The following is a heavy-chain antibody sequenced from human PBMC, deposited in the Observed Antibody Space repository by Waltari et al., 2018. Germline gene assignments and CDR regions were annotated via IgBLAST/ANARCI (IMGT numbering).Heavy chain of an antibody. Sequence: QVQLMQSGAEVKKPGASVKVSCKASGYTLTSNHMHWVRQAPGQGLEWMGIIDPCGVSTYHAQKFQGRVTMTRDTSTSTVYMELSSLRSEDTALYFCARERGYSSGPLDYWGQGTLVTVSS. V-gene: IGHV1-46*01. CDR3: ARERGYSSGPLDY. CDR1: GYTLTSNH. CDR2: IDPCGVST. D-gene: IGHD3-22*01. J-gene: IGHJ4*02.